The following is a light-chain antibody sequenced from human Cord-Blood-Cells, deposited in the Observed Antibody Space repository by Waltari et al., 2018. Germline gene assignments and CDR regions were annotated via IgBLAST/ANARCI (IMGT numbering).Light chain of an antibody. CDR3: CSYAGSYNWV. Sequence: QSALTQPRSVSGSPGQSVTISCTGTSSDVGGYNYVSWYQQHPGKAPKLMIYDVSKRPPGGLDGLSGSKSASTASLTITSLQAEDDADYYCCSYAGSYNWVFGGGTKLTVL. V-gene: IGLV2-11*01. CDR2: DVS. CDR1: SSDVGGYNY. J-gene: IGLJ3*02.